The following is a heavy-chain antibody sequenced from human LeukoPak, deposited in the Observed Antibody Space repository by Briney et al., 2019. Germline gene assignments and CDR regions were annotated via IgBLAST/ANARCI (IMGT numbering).Heavy chain of an antibody. Sequence: SETLSLTCTVSGGSISSSSHYWGWIRRPPGKGLEWIGSIYYSGSTYYNPSLKSRVTISVDTSKNQFSLKLSSVTAADTAVYYCVGGYSTPGFWGQGTLVTVSS. CDR3: VGGYSTPGF. CDR2: IYYSGST. CDR1: GGSISSSSHY. V-gene: IGHV4-39*01. J-gene: IGHJ4*02. D-gene: IGHD6-13*01.